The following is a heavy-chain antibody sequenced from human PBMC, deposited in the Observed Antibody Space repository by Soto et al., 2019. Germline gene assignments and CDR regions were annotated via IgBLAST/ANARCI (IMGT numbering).Heavy chain of an antibody. V-gene: IGHV3-21*01. CDR3: ARDPAVLSSGYYVGYYGMDV. J-gene: IGHJ6*02. CDR2: ISSSSSYI. D-gene: IGHD3-22*01. CDR1: GFTFSSYS. Sequence: EVQLVESGGGLVKPGGSLRLSCAASGFTFSSYSMNWVRQAPGKGLEWVSSISSSSSYIYYADSVKGRFTISRDNAKNSLYLQMNSLRAEDTAVYYCARDPAVLSSGYYVGYYGMDVWGQGTTVTVSS.